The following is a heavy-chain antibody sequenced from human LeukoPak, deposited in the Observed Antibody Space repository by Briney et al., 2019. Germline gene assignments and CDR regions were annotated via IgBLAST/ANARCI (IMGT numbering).Heavy chain of an antibody. D-gene: IGHD3-3*01. V-gene: IGHV4-39*01. CDR1: GGSISSSSYY. Sequence: SETLSLTCTVSGGSISSSSYYWGWIRQPPGKGLEWIGTIYSSGSTYYNPSLKSRVTISVDTSKNQFSLKLSSVTATDTAVYFCARLDFWSSYYEGGWGQGTLVTVSS. J-gene: IGHJ4*02. CDR2: IYSSGST. CDR3: ARLDFWSSYYEGG.